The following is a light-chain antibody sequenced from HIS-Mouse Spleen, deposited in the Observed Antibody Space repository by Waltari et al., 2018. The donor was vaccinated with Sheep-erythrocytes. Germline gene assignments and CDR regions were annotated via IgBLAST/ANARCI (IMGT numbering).Light chain of an antibody. CDR1: SSDVGSYNL. Sequence: QSALTQPASVSGSPGQSITISCTGTSSDVGSYNLVSWYQQHPGKAPKLMIYEGSKRPSGVSNRLSGSKSGNTASLTISGLQAEDEADYYGCSYAGSSTPWVFGGGTKLTVL. CDR2: EGS. V-gene: IGLV2-23*01. J-gene: IGLJ3*02. CDR3: CSYAGSSTPWV.